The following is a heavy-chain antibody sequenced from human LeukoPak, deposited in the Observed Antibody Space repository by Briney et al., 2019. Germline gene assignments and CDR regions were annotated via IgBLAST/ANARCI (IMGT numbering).Heavy chain of an antibody. CDR1: GFTFSTYG. CDR2: IRYDGSSK. D-gene: IGHD3-10*01. Sequence: SGGSLRLSCAASGFTFSTYGMHWVRQAPVKGLEWMAFIRYDGSSKNYADSVKGRFTISRDNSKNTLYLQMNSLRAEDTAVYYCAKDHRPYYYGSGSYYSNWFDPWGQGTLVTVSS. CDR3: AKDHRPYYYGSGSYYSNWFDP. J-gene: IGHJ5*02. V-gene: IGHV3-30*02.